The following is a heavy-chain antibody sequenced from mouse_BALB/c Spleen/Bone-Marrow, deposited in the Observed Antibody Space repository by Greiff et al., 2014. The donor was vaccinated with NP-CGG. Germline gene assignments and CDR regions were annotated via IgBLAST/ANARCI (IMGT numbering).Heavy chain of an antibody. CDR2: ISYDGSN. D-gene: IGHD1-1*01. Sequence: VQLQQSGPGLVKPSQSLSLTCSVTSYSITSGYYWNWIRQFPGNKLEWMGYISYDGSNNYNPSLKNRISITRVTSKNQFFLKXXXXTTEDTATYYCASYFYYAMDYWGQGTSVTVSS. CDR3: ASYFYYAMDY. CDR1: SYSITSGYY. V-gene: IGHV3-6*02. J-gene: IGHJ4*01.